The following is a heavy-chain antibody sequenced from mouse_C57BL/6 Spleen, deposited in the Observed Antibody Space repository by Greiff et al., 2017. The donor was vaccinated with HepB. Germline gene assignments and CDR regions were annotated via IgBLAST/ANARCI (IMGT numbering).Heavy chain of an antibody. V-gene: IGHV5-12*01. D-gene: IGHD1-1*01. Sequence: EVQGVESGGGLVQPGGSLKLSCAASGFTFSDYYMYWVRQTPEKRLEWVAYISNGGGSTYYPDTVKGRFTISRDNAKNTLYLQMSRLKSEDTAMYYCARPDYYGSSDYAMDYWGQGTSVTVSS. CDR1: GFTFSDYY. J-gene: IGHJ4*01. CDR2: ISNGGGST. CDR3: ARPDYYGSSDYAMDY.